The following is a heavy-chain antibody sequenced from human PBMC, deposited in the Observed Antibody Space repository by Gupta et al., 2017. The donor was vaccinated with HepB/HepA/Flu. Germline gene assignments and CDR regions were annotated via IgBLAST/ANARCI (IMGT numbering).Heavy chain of an antibody. J-gene: IGHJ3*02. D-gene: IGHD2-8*01. Sequence: LHCEGTGFIFSNFAMGWVRQPPGKGLDWVSHVFGDSVTTFYSNSVKGRFTISRDNFRNTVYLQMNSLRVEDTAVYYCAKGFTNGNGGSYDIWGQGTVVTVSS. CDR1: GFIFSNFA. V-gene: IGHV3-23*01. CDR2: VFGDSVTT. CDR3: AKGFTNGNGGSYDI.